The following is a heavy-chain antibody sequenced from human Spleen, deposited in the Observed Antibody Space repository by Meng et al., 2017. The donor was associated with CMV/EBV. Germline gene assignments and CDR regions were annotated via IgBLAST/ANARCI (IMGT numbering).Heavy chain of an antibody. Sequence: DYTMQWVGQAPGKGLEWVSLISWDGGNTYYADSVKGRFTISRDNSKNSLYLQMNSLRTEDTAFYYCAKDRQPNSNCGGDCYLNRFDPWGQGTLVTVSS. CDR1: DYT. CDR3: AKDRQPNSNCGGDCYLNRFDP. V-gene: IGHV3-43*01. CDR2: ISWDGGNT. J-gene: IGHJ5*02. D-gene: IGHD2-21*01.